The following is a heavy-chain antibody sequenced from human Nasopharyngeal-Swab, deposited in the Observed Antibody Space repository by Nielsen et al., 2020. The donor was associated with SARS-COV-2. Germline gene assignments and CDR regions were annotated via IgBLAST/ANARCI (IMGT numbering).Heavy chain of an antibody. CDR3: VKHQGSSSDQ. Sequence: GGSLRLSCVTSGVIFSKYWMHWVRQAPGKGLVWVSRVNQDGSRTDYADSVRGRFTISRDNAKNTLYLQMNSLRVADTALYYCVKHQGSSSDQWGQGTLVTVSS. CDR1: GVIFSKYW. CDR2: VNQDGSRT. J-gene: IGHJ4*02. V-gene: IGHV3-74*01.